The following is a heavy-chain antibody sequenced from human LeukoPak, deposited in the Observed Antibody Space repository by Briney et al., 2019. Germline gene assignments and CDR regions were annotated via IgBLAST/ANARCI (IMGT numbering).Heavy chain of an antibody. CDR2: IYHSGST. CDR1: GGSISTYY. D-gene: IGHD3-10*01. V-gene: IGHV4-59*01. Sequence: SETLSLTCTVSGGSISTYYWNWTRQPPGKGLEWFGYIYHSGSTNYNPSLQSRVSISVDTSKNQFSLNLHSVTAADTAVYYCAREGEAPADYWGQGTLVTDSS. CDR3: AREGEAPADY. J-gene: IGHJ4*02.